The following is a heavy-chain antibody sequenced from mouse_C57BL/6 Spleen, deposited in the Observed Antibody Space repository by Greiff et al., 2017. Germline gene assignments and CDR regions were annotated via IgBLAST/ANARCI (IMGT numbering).Heavy chain of an antibody. CDR2: INPSSGYT. CDR1: GYTFTSYT. D-gene: IGHD2-4*01. Sequence: QVQLQQSGAELARPGASVKMSCKASGYTFTSYTMHWVKQRPGQGLEWIGYINPSSGYTKYNQKFKDKATLTADKSSSTAYMQLSSLTSEDSAVYYCARSADYSWFAYWGQGTLVTVSA. J-gene: IGHJ3*01. V-gene: IGHV1-4*01. CDR3: ARSADYSWFAY.